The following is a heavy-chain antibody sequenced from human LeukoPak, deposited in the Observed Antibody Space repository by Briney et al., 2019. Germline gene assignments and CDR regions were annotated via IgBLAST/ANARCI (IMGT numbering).Heavy chain of an antibody. Sequence: GGSLRLSCAASGFTFSNAWMSWVRQAPGKGLEWVANIKQDGSEKYYVDSVKGRFTISRDNAKNSLYLQMNSLRAEDTAVYYCARGTFGGVITHTFDYWGQGTLVTVSS. V-gene: IGHV3-7*01. CDR1: GFTFSNAW. D-gene: IGHD3-16*02. CDR3: ARGTFGGVITHTFDY. CDR2: IKQDGSEK. J-gene: IGHJ4*02.